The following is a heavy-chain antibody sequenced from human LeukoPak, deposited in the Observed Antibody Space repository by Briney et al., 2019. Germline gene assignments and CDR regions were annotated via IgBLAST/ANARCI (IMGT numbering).Heavy chain of an antibody. CDR2: ISGSGGST. V-gene: IGHV3-23*01. D-gene: IGHD2-15*01. Sequence: GGSLRLSCAASAFTFSSYAMSWVRQAPGKGLEWVSAISGSGGSTYYADSVKGRFTISRDNSKNTLYLQMNSLRAEDTAVYYCANTLVGYCSGGSCYYQYFQHWGQGTLVTVSS. J-gene: IGHJ1*01. CDR3: ANTLVGYCSGGSCYYQYFQH. CDR1: AFTFSSYA.